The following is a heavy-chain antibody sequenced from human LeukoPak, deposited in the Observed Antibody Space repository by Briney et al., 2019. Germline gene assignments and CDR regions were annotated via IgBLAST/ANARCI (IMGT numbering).Heavy chain of an antibody. D-gene: IGHD3-16*02. Sequence: GGSLRLSCAVSGFTFTSYNMNWVRQAPGKGLEWVSSITITSDYKYSADTVKGRFTISRDNAKNSLYLQMSCLRAEDTAVYYCARLRLGELSLLDYWGQGTLVTVSS. CDR3: ARLRLGELSLLDY. V-gene: IGHV3-21*01. CDR1: GFTFTSYN. CDR2: ITITSDYK. J-gene: IGHJ4*02.